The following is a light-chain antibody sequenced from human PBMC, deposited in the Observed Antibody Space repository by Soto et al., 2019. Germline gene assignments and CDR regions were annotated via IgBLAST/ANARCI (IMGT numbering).Light chain of an antibody. CDR2: AAS. CDR3: QQLNSYPS. V-gene: IGKV1-9*01. Sequence: DIQLPQSPSFLSASVGDIVTITCRASQGISRYLAWYQQKPGKAPKLLIYAASTLQSGVPSRFSCSGSGTEFTLTISSLQPEDFATYYFQQLNSYPSFGGGTKVEIK. J-gene: IGKJ4*01. CDR1: QGISRY.